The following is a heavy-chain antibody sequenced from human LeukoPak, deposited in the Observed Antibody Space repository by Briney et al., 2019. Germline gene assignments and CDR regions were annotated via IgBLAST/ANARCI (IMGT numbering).Heavy chain of an antibody. V-gene: IGHV4-30-4*01. CDR3: ARYDSGSYHYSWFDP. D-gene: IGHD3-10*01. CDR1: GGSISSGDYY. CDR2: IYYIGST. J-gene: IGHJ5*02. Sequence: SQTLSLTCTVSGGSISSGDYYWSWIRQPPGKGLEWIGYIYYIGSTYYNSSLKSRVTISVDTSKNQLSLKLSSVTAADTAVYYCARYDSGSYHYSWFDPWGQGTLVTVSS.